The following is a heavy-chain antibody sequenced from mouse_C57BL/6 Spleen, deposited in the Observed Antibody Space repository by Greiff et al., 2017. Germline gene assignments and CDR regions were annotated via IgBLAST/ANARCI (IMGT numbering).Heavy chain of an antibody. CDR2: IDPETGGT. J-gene: IGHJ2*01. CDR1: GYTFTDYE. V-gene: IGHV1-15*01. D-gene: IGHD2-14*01. Sequence: QVQLQQSGAELVRPGASVTLSCKASGYTFTDYEMHWVKQTPVHGLEWIGAIDPETGGTAYNQKFKGKAILSADKSSSTAYMELRSLTSEDSAVYYCTREKTDVRSYFDYWGQGTTLTVSS. CDR3: TREKTDVRSYFDY.